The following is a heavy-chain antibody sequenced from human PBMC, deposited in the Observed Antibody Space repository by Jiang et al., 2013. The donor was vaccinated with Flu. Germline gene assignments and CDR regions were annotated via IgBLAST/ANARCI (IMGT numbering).Heavy chain of an antibody. CDR2: IYYSGST. V-gene: IGHV4-59*08. J-gene: IGHJ3*02. CDR1: GGSISSYY. CDR3: ARLLGDSDAFDI. D-gene: IGHD2-21*02. Sequence: LLKPSETLSLTCTVSGGSISSYYWSWIRQPPGKGLEWIGYIYYSGSTNYNPSLKSRVTISVDTSKNQFSLKLSSVTAADTAVYYCARLLGDSDAFDIWGQGTMVTVSS.